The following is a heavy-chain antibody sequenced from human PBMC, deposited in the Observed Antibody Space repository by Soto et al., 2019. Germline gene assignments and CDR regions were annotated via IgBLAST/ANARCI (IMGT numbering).Heavy chain of an antibody. Sequence: QPGGSLRLSCAASGFPFSSYAMSLVRQSPGKGLEWVSTISRSGDTTYYADSVKGRFTVSRDNSKNALYLQLNSLRAEDTAVYYCARPFPDNTYYAYGTDVWGQGIRVTVSS. J-gene: IGHJ6*02. V-gene: IGHV3-23*01. CDR3: ARPFPDNTYYAYGTDV. D-gene: IGHD1-1*01. CDR2: ISRSGDTT. CDR1: GFPFSSYA.